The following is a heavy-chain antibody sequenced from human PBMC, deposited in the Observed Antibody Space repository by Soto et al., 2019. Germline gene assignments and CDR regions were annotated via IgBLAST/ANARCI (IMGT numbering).Heavy chain of an antibody. CDR1: GFTFSNYA. Sequence: EVQLLESGGGLIQPGGSLRLSCAASGFTFSNYAINWVRLAPGKGLEWVSGISGGGGSTYYADSVKGRFTIFRDTSKNTVFLQMNSLRDDDTAVYYCAKGFIVVVTVLRPDDAFDVWGQGTMVTVSS. D-gene: IGHD2-21*02. CDR3: AKGFIVVVTVLRPDDAFDV. V-gene: IGHV3-23*01. J-gene: IGHJ3*01. CDR2: ISGGGGST.